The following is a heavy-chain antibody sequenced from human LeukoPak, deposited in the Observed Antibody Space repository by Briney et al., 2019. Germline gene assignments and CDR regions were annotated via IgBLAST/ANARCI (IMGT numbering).Heavy chain of an antibody. CDR3: AREVIPGYSSGWYNRKNWFDP. CDR1: GGTFSGYA. Sequence: SVKVSCKASGGTFSGYAISWVRQAPGQGLEWMGRIIPILGIANYAQKFQGRVTITADKSTSTAYMELSSLRSEDTAVYYCAREVIPGYSSGWYNRKNWFDPWGQGTLVTVSS. J-gene: IGHJ5*02. V-gene: IGHV1-69*04. CDR2: IIPILGIA. D-gene: IGHD6-19*01.